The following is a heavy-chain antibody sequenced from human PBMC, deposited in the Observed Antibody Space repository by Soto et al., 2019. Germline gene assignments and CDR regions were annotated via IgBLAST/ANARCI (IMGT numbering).Heavy chain of an antibody. Sequence: EVQLLESGGGLVQPGGSLRLSCAASGFTFSSYAMSWVRQAPGKGLEWVSAISGSGGSTYYADSVKGRFTISRDNSQNTLYVQMDSLRAEDTAVYYCSKLFKAAVGFDYWGQGTLVTVSS. CDR2: ISGSGGST. V-gene: IGHV3-23*01. CDR1: GFTFSSYA. D-gene: IGHD6-13*01. CDR3: SKLFKAAVGFDY. J-gene: IGHJ4*02.